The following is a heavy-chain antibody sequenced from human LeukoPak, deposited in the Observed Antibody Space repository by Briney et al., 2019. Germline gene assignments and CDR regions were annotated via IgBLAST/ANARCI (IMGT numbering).Heavy chain of an antibody. CDR2: INPDSGGT. CDR3: ARDRSPAPGRSYGRGHFDY. J-gene: IGHJ4*02. D-gene: IGHD5-18*01. V-gene: IGHV1-2*02. Sequence: ASVKVSCKASGYTFTAYFMHWVRQAPGQGLEWMGWINPDSGGTNYAQKFQARVTMTRDTSISTAYMELNRLTSDDTAVYHCARDRSPAPGRSYGRGHFDYWGQGTLVTVSS. CDR1: GYTFTAYF.